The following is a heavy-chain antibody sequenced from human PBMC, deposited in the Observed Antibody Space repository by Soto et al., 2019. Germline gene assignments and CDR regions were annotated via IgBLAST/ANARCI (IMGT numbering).Heavy chain of an antibody. CDR1: GYTLIMYY. J-gene: IGHJ4*02. D-gene: IGHD1-26*01. CDR3: ARDLGGSYYAPVDY. Sequence: GASVKVSCKASGYTLIMYYIHWMRQALGQGLEWMGLINPSGGSTTYAQKLQGRVTTTTDTSTSTAYMELRSLRSDDTAVYYCARDLGGSYYAPVDYWGQGTLVPVSS. V-gene: IGHV1-46*01. CDR2: INPSGGST.